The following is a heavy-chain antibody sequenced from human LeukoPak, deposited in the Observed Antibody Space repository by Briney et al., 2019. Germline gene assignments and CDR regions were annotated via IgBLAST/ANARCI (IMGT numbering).Heavy chain of an antibody. V-gene: IGHV4-39*01. CDR3: ARQGSGAAYWFDP. CDR1: GGSISTSSYY. D-gene: IGHD6-13*01. CDR2: IYYSGST. Sequence: KTSETLSLTCTVSGGSISTSSYYWGWIRQPPGKGLEWIASIYYSGSTYYNPSLKSRVTISVDTSKNQFSLRLTSVTAADTALYYCARQGSGAAYWFDPWGQGTLVTVSS. J-gene: IGHJ5*02.